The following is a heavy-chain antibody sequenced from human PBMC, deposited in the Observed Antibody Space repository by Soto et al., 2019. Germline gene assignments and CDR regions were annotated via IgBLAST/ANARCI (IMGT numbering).Heavy chain of an antibody. CDR1: GLTFSSYN. CDR3: ASSYYYGMDV. J-gene: IGHJ6*02. V-gene: IGHV3-48*02. CDR2: ISGSGSPI. Sequence: EVQLVESGGGLVQPGGSLRLSCAASGLTFSSYNMNWVRQAPGKGLEWVSYISGSGSPIHYADSVKGRFTISRDNAKNSLYLQMNSLRDEDTAVYYCASSYYYGMDVWGQGTTVTVSS.